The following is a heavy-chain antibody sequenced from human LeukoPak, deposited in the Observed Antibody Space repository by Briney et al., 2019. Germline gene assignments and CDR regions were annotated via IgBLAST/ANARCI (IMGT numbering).Heavy chain of an antibody. J-gene: IGHJ1*01. CDR1: GFTFSSYA. CDR3: VKNGALAVDYFQH. Sequence: GGSLRLSCAASGFTFSSYAMSWVRQAPGKGLEWVSGTTTGGRPYYADSVKGRFTISRDNSKNTVYLQMNGLRAEDTAVYYCVKNGALAVDYFQHWGQGTLVTVSS. D-gene: IGHD6-19*01. V-gene: IGHV3-23*01. CDR2: TTTGGRP.